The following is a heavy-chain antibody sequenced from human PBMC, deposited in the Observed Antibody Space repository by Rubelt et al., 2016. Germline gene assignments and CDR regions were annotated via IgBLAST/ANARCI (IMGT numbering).Heavy chain of an antibody. V-gene: IGHV1-18*01. J-gene: IGHJ5*02. D-gene: IGHD6-6*01. CDR2: ISGYNGNT. CDR3: AKLHSSSSSRAWFDP. Sequence: APGQGPEWMGWISGYNGNTLYAQQFQGRVTMTTDTSASTAYMELRSLRSDDTAMYYCAKLHSSSSSRAWFDPWGQGTLVTVSS.